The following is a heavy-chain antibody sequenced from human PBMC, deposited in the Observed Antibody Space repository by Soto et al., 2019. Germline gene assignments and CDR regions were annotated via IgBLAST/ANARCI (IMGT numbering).Heavy chain of an antibody. D-gene: IGHD4-4*01. J-gene: IGHJ6*02. V-gene: IGHV1-18*01. Sequence: ASVKVSCKASGYTFTSYGISWVRQAPGQGLEWMGWISAYNGNTNYAQKLQGRVTMTTDTSTSTAYMELRSLRSDDTAVYYCGKIDPTVTHYGMAVWGQGTTVPVSS. CDR1: GYTFTSYG. CDR3: GKIDPTVTHYGMAV. CDR2: ISAYNGNT.